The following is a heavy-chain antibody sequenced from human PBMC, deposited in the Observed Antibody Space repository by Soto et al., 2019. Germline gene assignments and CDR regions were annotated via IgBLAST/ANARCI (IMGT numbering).Heavy chain of an antibody. Sequence: GGSLRLSCAASGFTFSSYGMHWVRQAPGKGLEWVAVISYDGSNKYYADSVKGRFTISRDNSKNTLYLQMNSLRAEDTAVYYCARDWFDWLLGRYFDYWGQGTLVTVSS. CDR2: ISYDGSNK. CDR3: ARDWFDWLLGRYFDY. V-gene: IGHV3-30*03. CDR1: GFTFSSYG. J-gene: IGHJ4*02. D-gene: IGHD3-9*01.